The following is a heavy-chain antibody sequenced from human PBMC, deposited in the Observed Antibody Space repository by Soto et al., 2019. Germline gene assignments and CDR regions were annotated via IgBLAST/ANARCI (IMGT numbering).Heavy chain of an antibody. CDR3: ARDRSGWYDYYYGMDV. D-gene: IGHD6-19*01. J-gene: IGHJ6*02. CDR1: GGTFSSYA. Sequence: SVKVSCKASGGTFSSYAISWVRQAPGQGLEWMGGIIPIFGTANYAQKFQGRVTITADESTSTAYMELSSLRSEDTAVYYCARDRSGWYDYYYGMDVWGQGTTVTVSS. CDR2: IIPIFGTA. V-gene: IGHV1-69*13.